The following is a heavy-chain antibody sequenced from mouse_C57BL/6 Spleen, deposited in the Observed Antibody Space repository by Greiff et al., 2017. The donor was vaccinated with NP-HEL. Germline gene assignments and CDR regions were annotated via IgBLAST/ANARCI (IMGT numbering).Heavy chain of an antibody. J-gene: IGHJ2*01. Sequence: QVQLQQPGAELVRPGSSVKLSCKASGYTFTSYWMDWVKQRPGQGLEWIGNIYPSDSETHYNQKFKDKATLTVDKSSSTAYMQLSSLTSEDSAVYYCARQGLGLSFDYWGQGTTLTVSS. CDR1: GYTFTSYW. V-gene: IGHV1-61*01. D-gene: IGHD4-1*01. CDR3: ARQGLGLSFDY. CDR2: IYPSDSET.